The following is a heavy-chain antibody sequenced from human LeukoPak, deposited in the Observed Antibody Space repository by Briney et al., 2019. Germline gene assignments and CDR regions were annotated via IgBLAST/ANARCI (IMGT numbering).Heavy chain of an antibody. CDR3: ARDLRSGSYYIRRFDY. D-gene: IGHD1-26*01. Sequence: SQTLSLTCAISGDSVSSNSAAWNWIRQSPSRGLEWLRRTYYRSKWYNDYAVSVKSRITINPDTSKNQFSLQMNSVTPEDTAVYYCARDLRSGSYYIRRFDYWGQGTLVTVSS. CDR1: GDSVSSNSAA. J-gene: IGHJ4*02. CDR2: TYYRSKWYN. V-gene: IGHV6-1*01.